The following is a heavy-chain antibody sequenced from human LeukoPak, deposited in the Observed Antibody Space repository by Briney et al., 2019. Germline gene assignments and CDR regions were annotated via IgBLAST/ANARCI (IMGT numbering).Heavy chain of an antibody. CDR2: INAGNGNT. Sequence: AAVKVSCKASGYTFTSYAMHWVRQAPGQRLEWMGWINAGNGNTKYSQKFQGTVTITRDTSASTAYMELSSLRSEDTAVYYCARVDKAMDRFHFDYWGQGTLVTVSS. J-gene: IGHJ4*02. CDR3: ARVDKAMDRFHFDY. CDR1: GYTFTSYA. V-gene: IGHV1-3*01. D-gene: IGHD5-18*01.